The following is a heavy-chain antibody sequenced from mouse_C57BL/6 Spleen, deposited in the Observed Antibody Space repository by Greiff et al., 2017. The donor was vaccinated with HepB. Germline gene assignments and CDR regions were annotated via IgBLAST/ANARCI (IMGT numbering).Heavy chain of an antibody. V-gene: IGHV5-4*01. CDR1: GFTFSSYA. CDR2: ISDGGSYT. D-gene: IGHD1-1*01. CDR3: ARDRGYYGSRFAY. Sequence: EVQLVESGGGLVKPGGSLKLSCAASGFTFSSYAMSWVRQTPEKRLEWVATISDGGSYTYYPDNVKGRFTISRDKAKNNLYLQMSHLKSEDTAMYYCARDRGYYGSRFAYWGQGTLVTVSA. J-gene: IGHJ3*01.